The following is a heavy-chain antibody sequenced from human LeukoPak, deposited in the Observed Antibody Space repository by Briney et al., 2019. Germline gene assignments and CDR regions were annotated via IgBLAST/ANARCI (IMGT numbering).Heavy chain of an antibody. V-gene: IGHV1-24*01. Sequence: GASVKVSCKVSGYTLTKLSIHWVRQAPGKGLEWMGGFDPNDGETIYAQKFQGRVTMTEDTSTDTAYMELSSLRSEDTAVYYCATGRYYYDSSGYQGFDYWGQGTLVTVSS. J-gene: IGHJ4*02. CDR2: FDPNDGET. CDR1: GYTLTKLS. CDR3: ATGRYYYDSSGYQGFDY. D-gene: IGHD3-22*01.